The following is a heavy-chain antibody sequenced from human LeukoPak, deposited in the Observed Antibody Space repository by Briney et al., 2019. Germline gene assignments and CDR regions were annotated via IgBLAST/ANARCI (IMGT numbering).Heavy chain of an antibody. CDR3: ARSESSGLYATNWFDP. V-gene: IGHV3-30*02. CDR1: GSTFSSYG. CDR2: IRYDGSNK. J-gene: IGHJ5*02. D-gene: IGHD6-19*01. Sequence: GGSLRLSCAASGSTFSSYGMHWVRQAPGKGLEWVAFIRYDGSNKYYADSVKGRFTISRDNSKNTLYLQMNSLRAEDTAVYYCARSESSGLYATNWFDPWGQGTLVTVSS.